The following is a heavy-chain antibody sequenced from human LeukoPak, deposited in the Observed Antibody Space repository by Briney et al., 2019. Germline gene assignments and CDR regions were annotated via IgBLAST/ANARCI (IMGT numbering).Heavy chain of an antibody. Sequence: GGSLRLSCAASGFTFSSYAMHWVRQAPGKGLEWLAVISYDGSNKYYADSVKGRFTISRDNSKNTLYLQMNSLRAEDTAVYYCARGDDCSGGSCYPSAFDYWGQGTLVTVSS. D-gene: IGHD2-15*01. CDR3: ARGDDCSGGSCYPSAFDY. J-gene: IGHJ4*02. V-gene: IGHV3-30-3*01. CDR1: GFTFSSYA. CDR2: ISYDGSNK.